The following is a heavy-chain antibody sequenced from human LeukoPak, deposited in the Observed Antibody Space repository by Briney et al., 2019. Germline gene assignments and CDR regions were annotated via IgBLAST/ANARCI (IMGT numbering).Heavy chain of an antibody. CDR1: GFTFSSYN. D-gene: IGHD6-6*01. CDR3: ARDVRLAARLFGYYYGMDV. Sequence: GGSLRLSCAASGFTFSSYNMNWVRQAPGKGLEWVSYISSSSSTVYYADSVKGRFTISRDNAKNSLYLQMNSLRAEDTAVYYCARDVRLAARLFGYYYGMDVWGQGTTVTFSS. J-gene: IGHJ6*02. CDR2: ISSSSSTV. V-gene: IGHV3-48*01.